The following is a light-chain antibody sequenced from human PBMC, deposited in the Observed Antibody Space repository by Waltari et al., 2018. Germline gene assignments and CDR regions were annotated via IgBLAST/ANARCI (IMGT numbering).Light chain of an antibody. CDR1: RPTLGREP. V-gene: IGLV1-44*01. CDR3: ATWDDSLNGL. CDR2: SNN. J-gene: IGLJ2*01. Sequence: QTVLTQPPSVSGTPGQRVFLSWSGSRPTLGREPTNSYQPVPGTAPKPLIYSNNQRPSGVPDRFSGSKSGTSASLAISGRQSEDEADYYCATWDDSLNGLFGGGTKLTVL.